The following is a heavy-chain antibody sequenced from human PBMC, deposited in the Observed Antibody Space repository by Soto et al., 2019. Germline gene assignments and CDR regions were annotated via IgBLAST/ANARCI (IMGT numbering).Heavy chain of an antibody. Sequence: QLGPGPRWSSETLSLTCAVYGGFLSESYWTWIRQPPGKGLEWIGEINHVGGTNYNPSLKSRVTMSVDTSQNQFSLRLISVTAADTAMYFCVRIRYQLPSSVLWLDPWGQGTPVTVSS. CDR1: GGFLSESY. D-gene: IGHD3-16*01. V-gene: IGHV4-34*01. J-gene: IGHJ5*02. CDR2: INHVGGT. CDR3: VRIRYQLPSSVLWLDP.